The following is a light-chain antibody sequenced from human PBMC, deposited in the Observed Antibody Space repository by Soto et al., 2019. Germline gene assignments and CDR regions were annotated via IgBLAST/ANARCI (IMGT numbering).Light chain of an antibody. CDR3: SSYTSSSTYVV. V-gene: IGLV2-14*03. J-gene: IGLJ2*01. CDR2: DVT. CDR1: SSDVGGYNY. Sequence: QSALTQPASVSGSPGQSITISCTGTSSDVGGYNYVSWYQQHPGKAPQLIIYDVTNRPSGVSNRFSGSKSGNTASLTVSGLQAEDEADYYCSSYTSSSTYVVFGGGTKLPS.